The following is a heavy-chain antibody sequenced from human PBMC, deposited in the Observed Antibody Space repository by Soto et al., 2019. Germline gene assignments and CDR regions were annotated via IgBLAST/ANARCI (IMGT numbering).Heavy chain of an antibody. CDR1: GGSISSGDYY. Sequence: SESLSLTCTVSGGSISSGDYYWSWIRQPPGKGLEWIGYIYYSGSTYYNPSLKSRVTISVDTSKNQFSLKLSSVTAADTAVYYCARVGFGELLAHGMDVWGQGTTVTVSS. V-gene: IGHV4-30-4*01. CDR3: ARVGFGELLAHGMDV. CDR2: IYYSGST. J-gene: IGHJ6*02. D-gene: IGHD3-10*01.